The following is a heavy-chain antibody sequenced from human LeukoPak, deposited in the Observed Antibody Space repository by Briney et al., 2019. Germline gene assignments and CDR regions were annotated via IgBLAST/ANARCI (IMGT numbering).Heavy chain of an antibody. CDR3: AKSSYYDASGYYREYHFDY. D-gene: IGHD3-22*01. V-gene: IGHV3-23*01. Sequence: GGSLRLSCAASRFTFSSYGMSWVRQAPGKGLEWVSSISGSGGSTYYADSVKGRFTISRDNSKNTLYLQMNSLRDEDTAVYYCAKSSYYDASGYYREYHFDYWGQGTLVTVSS. CDR2: ISGSGGST. J-gene: IGHJ4*02. CDR1: RFTFSSYG.